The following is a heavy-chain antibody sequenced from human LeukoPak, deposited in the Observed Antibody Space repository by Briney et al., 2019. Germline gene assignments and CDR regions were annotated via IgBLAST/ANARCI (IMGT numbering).Heavy chain of an antibody. CDR1: ACSISSYY. CDR2: IYYSGTT. J-gene: IGHJ5*02. D-gene: IGHD3-9*01. V-gene: IGHV4-59*01. Sequence: SVTLSFTCTGSACSISSYYWGWIRPRPGKGLEGIVYIYYSGTTNSNPSLNSRVTISVDTSTNQFSLKLSSVTAADTAVYYCARADGGNYDILPGYYRSWFDPWGQGTLVTVSS. CDR3: ARADGGNYDILPGYYRSWFDP.